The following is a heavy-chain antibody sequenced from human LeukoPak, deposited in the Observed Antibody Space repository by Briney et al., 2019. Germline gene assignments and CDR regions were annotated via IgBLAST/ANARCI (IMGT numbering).Heavy chain of an antibody. CDR1: GGTLSSYA. J-gene: IGHJ4*02. CDR3: VSTSNYHHYDTSGPTPGY. CDR2: IIPIFGTA. Sequence: SVKVSCKASGGTLSSYAISWVRQAPGQGLEWMGRIIPIFGTANYAQKFQGRVTITTDESTSTAYMELSSLRSEDTAVYYCVSTSNYHHYDTSGPTPGYWGQGTLVTVSS. D-gene: IGHD3-22*01. V-gene: IGHV1-69*05.